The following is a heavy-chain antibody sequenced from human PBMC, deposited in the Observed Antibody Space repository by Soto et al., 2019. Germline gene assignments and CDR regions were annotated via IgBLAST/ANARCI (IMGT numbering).Heavy chain of an antibody. CDR2: ISHSGST. V-gene: IGHV4-34*01. CDR3: ERGRKGDSTSWYVD. CDR1: GGSFSCYS. D-gene: IGHD6-13*01. Sequence: SETLSLTCAVYGGSFSCYSWSWIRQPPGKGLDWIGEISHSGSTNYNPSLKSRVTISVDTSKNQFSLNLSSVTAADTAVYYCERGRKGDSTSWYVDWGQGTLVT. J-gene: IGHJ4*01.